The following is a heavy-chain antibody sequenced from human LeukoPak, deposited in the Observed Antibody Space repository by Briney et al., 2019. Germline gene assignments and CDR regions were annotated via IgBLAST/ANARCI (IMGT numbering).Heavy chain of an antibody. CDR1: GYTFTSYG. CDR3: ARDVEAYYDILTGYYKGYFDY. CDR2: ISAYNGNT. J-gene: IGHJ4*02. Sequence: ASVKVSCKASGYTFTSYGISWVRQAPGQGLEWMGWISAYNGNTNYAQKLQGRVTMTTDTSTSTAYMELRSLRSDDTAVYYCARDVEAYYDILTGYYKGYFDYWGQGTLVTVSS. D-gene: IGHD3-9*01. V-gene: IGHV1-18*01.